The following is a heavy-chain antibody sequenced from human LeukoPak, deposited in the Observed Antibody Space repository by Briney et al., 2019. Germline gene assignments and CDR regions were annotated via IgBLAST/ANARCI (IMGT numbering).Heavy chain of an antibody. D-gene: IGHD6-13*01. CDR3: AREAYSSSWPYYFDY. CDR2: IYYSGST. V-gene: IGHV4-61*01. Sequence: PSETLSLTCTVSGGSVSSGSYYWSWIRQPPGKGLEWIGYIYYSGSTNYNPSLKSRVTISVDTSKNQFSLKLSSVTAADTAVYYCAREAYSSSWPYYFDYWGQGTLVTVSS. J-gene: IGHJ4*02. CDR1: GGSVSSGSYY.